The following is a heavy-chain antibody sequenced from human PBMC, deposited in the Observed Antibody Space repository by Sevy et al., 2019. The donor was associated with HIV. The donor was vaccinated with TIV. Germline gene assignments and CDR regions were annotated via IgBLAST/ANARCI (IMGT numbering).Heavy chain of an antibody. CDR3: AKDLPPSATTVAHFDC. CDR2: ISNSGTSM. V-gene: IGHV3-48*03. Sequence: GGSLRLSCVASGFTFSSYEMNWVRQAPGKGLEWVSYISNSGTSMYYSDSLKGRFTISRDNARNSLYLQMNSLRAEDTVVYDCAKDLPPSATTVAHFDCWGQGTLVTISS. CDR1: GFTFSSYE. J-gene: IGHJ4*02. D-gene: IGHD4-17*01.